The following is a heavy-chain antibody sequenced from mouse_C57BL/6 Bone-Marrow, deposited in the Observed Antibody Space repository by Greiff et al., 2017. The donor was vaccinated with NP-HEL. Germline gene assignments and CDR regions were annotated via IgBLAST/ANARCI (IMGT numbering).Heavy chain of an antibody. D-gene: IGHD2-3*01. CDR1: GYTFTSYW. CDR3: ARWLLLYYAMDY. J-gene: IGHJ4*01. Sequence: VQLQQPGAELVMPGASVKLSCKASGYTFTSYWMHWVKQRPGQGLEWIGEIDPSDSYTNYNQKFKGKSTLTVDKSSSTAYMKLSSLTSEDSAVYYCARWLLLYYAMDYWGQGTSVTVSS. CDR2: IDPSDSYT. V-gene: IGHV1-69*01.